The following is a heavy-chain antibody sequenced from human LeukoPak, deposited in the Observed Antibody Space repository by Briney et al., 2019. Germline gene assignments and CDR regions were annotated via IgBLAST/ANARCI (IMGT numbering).Heavy chain of an antibody. D-gene: IGHD3-16*01. CDR3: ARNPMPIVWNGLDV. J-gene: IGHJ6*02. V-gene: IGHV4-4*02. Sequence: SETLSLTCAVSGGSISSSNWWSWVRQPPGKGLEWIGEIYHSGSTNYNPSLKSRVTISVDKSKNQFSLKLSSVTAADTAVYYCARNPMPIVWNGLDVWGQGTAVTVSS. CDR2: IYHSGST. CDR1: GGSISSSNW.